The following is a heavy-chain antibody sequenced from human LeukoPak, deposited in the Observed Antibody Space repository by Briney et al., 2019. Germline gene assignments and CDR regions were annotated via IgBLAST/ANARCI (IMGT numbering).Heavy chain of an antibody. CDR2: MNPNSGNT. CDR3: AGITMVRGVIDPDYCYGMDV. J-gene: IGHJ6*02. D-gene: IGHD3-10*01. V-gene: IGHV1-8*01. Sequence: GASVKVSCKASGYTFTSYDINWVRQATGQGLEWMGWMNPNSGNTGYAQKFQGRVTMTRNTSISTAYMELSSLRSEDTAVYYCAGITMVRGVIDPDYCYGMDVWGQGITVTVSS. CDR1: GYTFTSYD.